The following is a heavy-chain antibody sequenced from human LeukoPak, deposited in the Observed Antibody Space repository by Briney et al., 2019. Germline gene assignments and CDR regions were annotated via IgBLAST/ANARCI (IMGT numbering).Heavy chain of an antibody. CDR3: AKVPRYCSGGSCYGGRFDY. J-gene: IGHJ4*02. V-gene: IGHV3-23*01. Sequence: GGSLRLSCAASGFTFSSYAMSWVRQAPGKGLEWVSAISGSGGSTYYADSVKGRLTISRDNSRDTLYLQMDSLRAEDTAVYYCAKVPRYCSGGSCYGGRFDYWGQGTLVTVSS. D-gene: IGHD2-15*01. CDR2: ISGSGGST. CDR1: GFTFSSYA.